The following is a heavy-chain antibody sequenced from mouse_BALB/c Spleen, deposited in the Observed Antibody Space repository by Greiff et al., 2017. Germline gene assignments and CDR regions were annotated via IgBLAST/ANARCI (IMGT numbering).Heavy chain of an antibody. CDR3: ALRPEAWCAY. CDR1: GYTFTSYW. D-gene: IGHD2-12*01. CDR2: INPSTGYT. Sequence: QVQLKQSGAELAKPGASVKMSCKASGYTFTSYWMHWVKQRPGQGLEWIGYINPSTGYTEYNQKFKDKATLTADKSSSTAYMQLSSLTSEDSAVYYGALRPEAWCAYWGQRTLVTVSA. V-gene: IGHV1-7*01. J-gene: IGHJ3*01.